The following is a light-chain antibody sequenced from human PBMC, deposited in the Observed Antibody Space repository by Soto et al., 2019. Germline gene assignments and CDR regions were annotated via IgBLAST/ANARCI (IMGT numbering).Light chain of an antibody. CDR3: CSYAGNSEV. CDR2: EAT. V-gene: IGLV2-23*01. J-gene: IGLJ1*01. CDR1: SGDVGSYNL. Sequence: SVLTQPASVSGSPGQSITIPCTGTSGDVGSYNLVSWYQQHPGKAPKLLIYEATERPSGVSNRFSGSKSGNTASLTISGLQPDDEADYYCCSYAGNSEVFGTGTKVTVL.